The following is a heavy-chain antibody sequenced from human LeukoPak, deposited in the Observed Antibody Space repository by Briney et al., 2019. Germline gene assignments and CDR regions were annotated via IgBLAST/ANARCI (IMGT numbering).Heavy chain of an antibody. D-gene: IGHD3-16*01. CDR2: IYSGSST. J-gene: IGHJ4*02. Sequence: GGSLRLCCAASGFTVSSNYMSWVRQATGKGLEWVSVIYSGSSTYYADSVKGRFTISRDNSKNTLYLQMNSLRAEDTAVYYCARDLGELRDYWGQGTLVTVSS. CDR1: GFTVSSNY. V-gene: IGHV3-66*02. CDR3: ARDLGELRDY.